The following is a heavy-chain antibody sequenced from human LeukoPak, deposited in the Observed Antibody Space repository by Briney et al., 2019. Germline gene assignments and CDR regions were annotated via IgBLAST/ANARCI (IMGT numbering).Heavy chain of an antibody. V-gene: IGHV1-69*05. CDR1: GGTFSSYA. CDR3: ASLNYYDSSGYLRGFDP. D-gene: IGHD3-22*01. Sequence: SVKVSCKASGGTFSSYAISWVRQAPGQGLEWMGGIIPIFGTANYAQKFQGRVTITTDETTSTAYMELSSLRSEDTAVYYCASLNYYDSSGYLRGFDPWGQGTLVTVSS. J-gene: IGHJ5*02. CDR2: IIPIFGTA.